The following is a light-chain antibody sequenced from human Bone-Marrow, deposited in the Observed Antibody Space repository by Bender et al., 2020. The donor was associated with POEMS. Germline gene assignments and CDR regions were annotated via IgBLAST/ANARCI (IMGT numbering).Light chain of an antibody. CDR2: EVS. CDR1: SSDVGGYKY. Sequence: QSALTQPRSVSGSPGQSVTISCAGTSSDVGGYKYVSWYQQQPGKATKLMIYEVSNRPSGVSNRFSGSKSGNTASLTISGLQAEDEADYYCSSYSGSYVVFGGGTKLTVL. J-gene: IGLJ2*01. CDR3: SSYSGSYVV. V-gene: IGLV2-11*01.